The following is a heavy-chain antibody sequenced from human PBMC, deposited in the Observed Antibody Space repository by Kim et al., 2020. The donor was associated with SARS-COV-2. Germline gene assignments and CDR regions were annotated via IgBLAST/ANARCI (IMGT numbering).Heavy chain of an antibody. CDR3: ARRLQEYYDSSGHYYHYWYFDL. V-gene: IGHV4-39*01. D-gene: IGHD3-22*01. CDR1: GGSISSSSYY. J-gene: IGHJ2*01. Sequence: SETLSLTCTVSGGSISSSSYYWGWIRQPPGKGLEWIGSIYYSGSTYYNPSLKSRVTISVDTSKNQFSLKLSSVTAADTAVYYCARRLQEYYDSSGHYYHYWYFDLWGRGTLVTVSS. CDR2: IYYSGST.